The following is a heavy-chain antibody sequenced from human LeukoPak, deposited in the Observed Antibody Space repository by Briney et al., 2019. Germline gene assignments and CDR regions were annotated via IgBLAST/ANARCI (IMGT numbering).Heavy chain of an antibody. CDR3: TRSFPGIVGAADF. J-gene: IGHJ4*02. V-gene: IGHV4-59*01. CDR2: IHSSGKT. D-gene: IGHD1-26*01. Sequence: SETLSLTCTVSGGSIISYYRSWIRQSPQKGLEWIAYIHSSGKTNYNPSLKSRVTISVDTSKNQFSLKVTSMTAADTGVYYCTRSFPGIVGAADFWGQGTLVTVSS. CDR1: GGSIISYY.